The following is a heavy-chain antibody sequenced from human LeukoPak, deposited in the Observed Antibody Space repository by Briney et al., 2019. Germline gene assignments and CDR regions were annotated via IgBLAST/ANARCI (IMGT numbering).Heavy chain of an antibody. J-gene: IGHJ4*02. D-gene: IGHD5-12*01. CDR1: GGSFSGYY. Sequence: PSETLSLTCAVYGGSFSGYYWSWIRQPPGKGLEWIGEINHSGSTNYNPSLKSRVTISVDTSKNQFSLKMSSVTAAGTAVYYCARDGYSGNDGLWGQGTLVTVSS. CDR2: INHSGST. CDR3: ARDGYSGNDGL. V-gene: IGHV4-34*01.